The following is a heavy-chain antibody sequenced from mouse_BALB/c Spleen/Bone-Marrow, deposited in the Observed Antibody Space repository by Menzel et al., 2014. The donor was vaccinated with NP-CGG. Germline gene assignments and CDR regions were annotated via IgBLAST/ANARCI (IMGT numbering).Heavy chain of an antibody. J-gene: IGHJ2*01. CDR1: GYPFSSYW. CDR2: TYPGDGET. V-gene: IGHV1-80*01. Sequence: VQLQQSGAELVRPGSSVKISCKASGYPFSSYWMSWVKQRPGQGLEWIGQTYPGDGETNYNGKFKGNATLTADKSSSTAYMQLISLTSEDSAVYFCARKYGDYWGQGTTLPVSS. D-gene: IGHD2-10*02. CDR3: ARKYGDY.